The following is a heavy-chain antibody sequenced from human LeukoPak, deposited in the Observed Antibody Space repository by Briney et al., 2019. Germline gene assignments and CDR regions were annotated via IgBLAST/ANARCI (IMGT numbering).Heavy chain of an antibody. V-gene: IGHV4-59*01. Sequence: SETLSLTCTVSGGSISSYYWSWIRQPPGKGLEWIGYIYYSGSTNYNPSLKSRVTISVDTSNNKFSLKLSSVTAADTAVYYCARYVWGSYPTFEDYWGQGTLVTVSS. J-gene: IGHJ4*02. CDR2: IYYSGST. CDR3: ARYVWGSYPTFEDY. CDR1: GGSISSYY. D-gene: IGHD3-16*02.